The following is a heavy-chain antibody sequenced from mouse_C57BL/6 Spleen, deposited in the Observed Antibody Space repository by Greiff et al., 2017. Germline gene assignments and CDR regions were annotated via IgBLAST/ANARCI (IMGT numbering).Heavy chain of an antibody. J-gene: IGHJ1*03. CDR1: GYTFTSYW. V-gene: IGHV1-55*01. CDR3: ARSVYYYGRGYWYFDV. Sequence: QVQLQQPGAELVKPGASVKMSCKASGYTFTSYWITWVKQRPGQGLEWIGDIYPGSGSTNYNEKFKSKATLTVDTSSSTAYMKLRSLTSEDSAVYYCARSVYYYGRGYWYFDVWGTGTTVTVSS. CDR2: IYPGSGST. D-gene: IGHD1-1*01.